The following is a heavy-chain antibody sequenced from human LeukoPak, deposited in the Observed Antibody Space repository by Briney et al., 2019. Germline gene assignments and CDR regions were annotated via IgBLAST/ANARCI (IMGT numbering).Heavy chain of an antibody. J-gene: IGHJ3*02. CDR2: IYYSGST. CDR1: GGSLSSYY. CDR3: AREERWPRPEMATNDAFDI. Sequence: SETLSLTCTVSGGSLSSYYWRWIRQPPGKGLEWIGYIYYSGSTNYHTSLKRRVPISVDSSKNQFSPKLSSVTAADAAVNYWAREERWPRPEMATNDAFDIWGQGTMVTVSS. D-gene: IGHD5-24*01. V-gene: IGHV4-59*01.